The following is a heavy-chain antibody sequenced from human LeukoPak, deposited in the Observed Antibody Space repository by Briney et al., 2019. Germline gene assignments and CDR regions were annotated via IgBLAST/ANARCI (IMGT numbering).Heavy chain of an antibody. CDR1: GFTFSSYA. V-gene: IGHV3-30-3*01. D-gene: IGHD6-13*01. J-gene: IGHJ6*02. CDR3: ARGGWQQLVGLNYYYYGMDV. Sequence: GGSLRLSCAASGFTFSSYAMHWVRQAPGKGLEWVAVISYDGSNKYYADSVKGRFTISRDNSKNTLYLQMNSLRAEDTAVYYCARGGWQQLVGLNYYYYGMDVRGQGTTVTVSS. CDR2: ISYDGSNK.